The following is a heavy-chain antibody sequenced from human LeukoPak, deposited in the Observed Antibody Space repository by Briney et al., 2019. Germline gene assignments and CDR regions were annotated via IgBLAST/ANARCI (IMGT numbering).Heavy chain of an antibody. V-gene: IGHV3-74*01. Sequence: GGSLRLSCAASGFTLSTYWMHWVRQVPGKGLEWVSRIKGDEMTTNYADSVEGRFTISRDNAKNTVYLEINSLRAEDTAVYYCARDRPPHTSGTYGHLDYWGQGTLVTVSS. CDR1: GFTLSTYW. J-gene: IGHJ4*02. CDR2: IKGDEMTT. D-gene: IGHD3-10*01. CDR3: ARDRPPHTSGTYGHLDY.